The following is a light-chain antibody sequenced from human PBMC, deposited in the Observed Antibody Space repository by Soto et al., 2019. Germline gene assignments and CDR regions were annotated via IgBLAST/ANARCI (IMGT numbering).Light chain of an antibody. CDR2: AAS. Sequence: DIPMTQSPSSLSASVGDRVTITCRASQSISSYLNWYQQKPGKAPKLLIYAASSLQSGVPSRFSGSGSGTDFTLTISSLQPEDFATYYCQQSYSTLTFGGGTKLEIK. J-gene: IGKJ4*01. V-gene: IGKV1-39*01. CDR1: QSISSY. CDR3: QQSYSTLT.